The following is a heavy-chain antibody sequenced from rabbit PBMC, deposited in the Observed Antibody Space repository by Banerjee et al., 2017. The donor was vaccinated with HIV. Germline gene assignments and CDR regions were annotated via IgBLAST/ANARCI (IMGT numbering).Heavy chain of an antibody. V-gene: IGHV1S40*01. D-gene: IGHD4-2*01. J-gene: IGHJ4*01. CDR3: ARDGAGYAGDGDVHRYFDL. CDR2: IYGGSSGGT. CDR1: GFSFNSNYY. Sequence: QSLEESGGDLVKPGASLTLTCKASGFSFNSNYYMCWVRQAPGKGLEWIACIYGGSSGGTYYASWAKGRFTISKTSSTTVTLQMTSLTAADTATYFCARDGAGYAGDGDVHRYFDLWGQGTLSPS.